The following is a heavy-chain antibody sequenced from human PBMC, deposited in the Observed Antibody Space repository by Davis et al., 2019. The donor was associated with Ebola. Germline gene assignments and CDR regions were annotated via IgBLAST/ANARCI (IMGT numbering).Heavy chain of an antibody. V-gene: IGHV3-33*01. CDR2: IWYDGSNK. J-gene: IGHJ4*02. CDR3: ARLLQHRPLIRWLPDY. D-gene: IGHD5-24*01. Sequence: PGGSLRLSCAASGFTFSSYGMHWVRQAPGKGLEWVAVIWYDGSNKYYADSVKGRFTISRDNSKNTLYLQMNSLRAEDTAVYYCARLLQHRPLIRWLPDYWGQGTLVTVSS. CDR1: GFTFSSYG.